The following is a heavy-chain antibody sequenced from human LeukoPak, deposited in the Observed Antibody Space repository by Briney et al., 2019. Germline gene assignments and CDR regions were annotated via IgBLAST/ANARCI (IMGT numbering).Heavy chain of an antibody. Sequence: PSRTLSLTCTVSGGSISSGGYYWSWIRQHPGKGLEWIGYIYYSGSTYYNPSLKSRVTISVDTSKNQFSLKLSSVTAADTAVYYCARWGYCSSTSCPGAFDPWGQGTLVTVSS. CDR1: GGSISSGGYY. CDR2: IYYSGST. J-gene: IGHJ5*02. D-gene: IGHD2-2*01. CDR3: ARWGYCSSTSCPGAFDP. V-gene: IGHV4-31*03.